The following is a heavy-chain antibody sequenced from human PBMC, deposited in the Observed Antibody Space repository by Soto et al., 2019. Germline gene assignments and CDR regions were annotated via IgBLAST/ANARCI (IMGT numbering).Heavy chain of an antibody. D-gene: IGHD2-15*01. Sequence: QVQLVQSGAEVKKPGSSVKVSCKASGGTFSSYAISWVRQAPGQGLEWMGGIIPIFGTANYAQKFQGRVTITADXXTXTXXMEVRGLRSEDTAVYYCARDTVAAGSYYYYYGMDFWGQGTTVTVFS. CDR1: GGTFSSYA. V-gene: IGHV1-69*12. CDR3: ARDTVAAGSYYYYYGMDF. J-gene: IGHJ6*02. CDR2: IIPIFGTA.